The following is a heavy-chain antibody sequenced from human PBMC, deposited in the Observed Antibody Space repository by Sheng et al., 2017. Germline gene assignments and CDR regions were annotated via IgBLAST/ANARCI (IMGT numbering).Heavy chain of an antibody. J-gene: IGHJ4*02. D-gene: IGHD3-3*01. CDR2: IKPSGGST. Sequence: QVQLVQSGAEVKKPGASVKVSCKASGYTFTSYYMHWVRQAPGQGLEWMGIIKPSGGSTSYAQKFQGRVTMTRDTSTSTVYMELSSLRSEDTDVYYCARNVPTYETNDYYFDYWGQGTLVTVSS. V-gene: IGHV1-46*01. CDR1: GYTFTSYY. CDR3: ARNVPTYETNDYYFDY.